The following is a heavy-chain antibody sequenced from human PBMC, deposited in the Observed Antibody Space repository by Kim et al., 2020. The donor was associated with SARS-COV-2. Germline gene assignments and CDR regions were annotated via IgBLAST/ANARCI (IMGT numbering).Heavy chain of an antibody. V-gene: IGHV3-23*01. J-gene: IGHJ4*02. D-gene: IGHD3-22*01. CDR2: ISGSGVST. CDR1: VFTFSSNA. CDR3: AKRAYYYESSGYSFDY. Sequence: GGSLRLSCAVSVFTFSSNAMSWVRQAPGKGLEWVSTISGSGVSTNYADSVKGRFTISRDNSKNTLYLQMNSLRAEDTAVYYCAKRAYYYESSGYSFDYWGQGALVTVSS.